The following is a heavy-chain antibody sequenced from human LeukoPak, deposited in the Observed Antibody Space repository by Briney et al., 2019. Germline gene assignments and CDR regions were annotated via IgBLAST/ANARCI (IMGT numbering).Heavy chain of an antibody. CDR3: AREAATEEFDY. D-gene: IGHD2-15*01. J-gene: IGHJ4*02. CDR2: ISYDGGNK. Sequence: GRSLRLSCAASRFTFSSYAMHWVRQAPGKGLEWVAVISYDGGNKYYADSVKGRFTISRDNSKNTLYLQMNSLRAEDTAVYYCAREAATEEFDYWGQGTLVTVSS. CDR1: RFTFSSYA. V-gene: IGHV3-30*04.